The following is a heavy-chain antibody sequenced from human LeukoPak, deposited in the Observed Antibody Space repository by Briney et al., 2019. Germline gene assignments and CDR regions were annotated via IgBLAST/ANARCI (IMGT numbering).Heavy chain of an antibody. D-gene: IGHD2-15*01. V-gene: IGHV1-2*02. CDR3: ARGGVVAAHSNDY. J-gene: IGHJ4*02. CDR1: GYTFTGYY. Sequence: ASVKVSCKASGYTFTGYYMHWVRQAPGQGLEWMGWINPNSGGTNYAQKLQGRVTMTRDTSISTAYMELSRLRSDDTAVYYCARGGVVAAHSNDYWGQGTLVTVSS. CDR2: INPNSGGT.